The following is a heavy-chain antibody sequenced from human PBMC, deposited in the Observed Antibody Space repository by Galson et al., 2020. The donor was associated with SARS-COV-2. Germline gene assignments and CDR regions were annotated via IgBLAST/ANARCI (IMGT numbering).Heavy chain of an antibody. CDR1: GYTFTSYA. CDR3: ASGQDSSGPGRLGAFDI. CDR2: INAGNGNT. D-gene: IGHD6-19*01. V-gene: IGHV1-3*01. Sequence: ASVKVSCKASGYTFTSYAMHWVRQAPGQRLEWMGWINAGNGNTKYSQKFQGRVTITRDTSASTAYMELSSLRSEDTAVYYCASGQDSSGPGRLGAFDIWGQGTMVTVSS. J-gene: IGHJ3*02.